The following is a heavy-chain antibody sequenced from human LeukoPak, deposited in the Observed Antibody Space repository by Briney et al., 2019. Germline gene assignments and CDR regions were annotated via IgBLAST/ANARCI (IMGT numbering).Heavy chain of an antibody. J-gene: IGHJ4*02. D-gene: IGHD5-24*01. V-gene: IGHV1-46*01. CDR3: ARPAKRWLQLGAYFDY. CDR1: GYTFTSYY. Sequence: ASVKVSCKASGYTFTSYYMHWVRQAPGQGLEWMGIINPSGGSTSYAQKFQGRVTMTRDTPTSTVYMELSSLRSEDTAVYYCARPAKRWLQLGAYFDYWGQGTLVTVSS. CDR2: INPSGGST.